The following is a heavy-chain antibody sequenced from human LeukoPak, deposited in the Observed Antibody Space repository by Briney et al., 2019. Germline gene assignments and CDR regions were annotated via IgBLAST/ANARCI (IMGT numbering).Heavy chain of an antibody. CDR2: INPYIGDT. D-gene: IGHD5-18*01. CDR3: ARVLTSDTAPDY. J-gene: IGHJ4*02. CDR1: GYTFSSYD. Sequence: ASVKVSCKASGYTFSSYDINWVRQATGQGLEWMGWINPYIGDTNYAQNFQGRVTMTRDTSITTAYMELSSLTSDDTAVYYCARVLTSDTAPDYWGQRTLVTVSS. V-gene: IGHV1-2*02.